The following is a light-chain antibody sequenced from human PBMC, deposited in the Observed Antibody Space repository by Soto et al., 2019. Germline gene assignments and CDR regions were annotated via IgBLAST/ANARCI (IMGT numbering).Light chain of an antibody. CDR1: QSVNSAY. Sequence: EVLLTQSPGTLSLSPGERATLSCRASQSVNSAYLAWYQQKPGQAPRLLIYAASSRAAGIPGRFSGSGSGTDFTLTISRLEPEDFAIYYCQHYGGSPLTFGGGTKVAIK. J-gene: IGKJ4*01. CDR2: AAS. CDR3: QHYGGSPLT. V-gene: IGKV3-20*01.